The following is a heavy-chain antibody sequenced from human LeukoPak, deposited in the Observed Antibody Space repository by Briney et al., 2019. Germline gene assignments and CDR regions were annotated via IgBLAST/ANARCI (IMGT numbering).Heavy chain of an antibody. CDR1: GYTFTSYY. J-gene: IGHJ1*01. CDR2: INPSGGST. CDR3: ATNGYSSSWYPLGKYFQH. D-gene: IGHD6-13*01. V-gene: IGHV1-46*01. Sequence: GASVKVSCKASGYTFTSYYMHWVRQAPGQGLEWMGIINPSGGSTSYAQKFQGRVTMTRDMSTSTVYMELSSLRSEDTAVYYCATNGYSSSWYPLGKYFQHWGQGTLVTVSS.